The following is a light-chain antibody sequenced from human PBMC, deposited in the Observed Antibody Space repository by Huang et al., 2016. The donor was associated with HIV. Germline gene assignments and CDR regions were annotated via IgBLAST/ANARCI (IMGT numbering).Light chain of an antibody. CDR2: ATS. Sequence: EIVMTQSPDTLSVSPGERATLSCRASQSVRDKLAWYQKKPGQAPRLLLHATSTRAAGFPARFSGSGSGTEFTLTISSLQSEDCGVYYCQQYESWPPLTFGGGTKVEIK. V-gene: IGKV3-15*01. CDR1: QSVRDK. J-gene: IGKJ4*01. CDR3: QQYESWPPLT.